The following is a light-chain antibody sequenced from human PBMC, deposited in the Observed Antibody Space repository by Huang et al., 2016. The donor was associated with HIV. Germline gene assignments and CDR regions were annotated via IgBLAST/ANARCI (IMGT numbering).Light chain of an antibody. J-gene: IGKJ1*01. CDR3: QQYHSLPWT. Sequence: DIQMTQSPSSLSASVGDRVTITCRASQGIGNSLAWYQQKPEKAPSLLLYATSTLESGVPSRFSGSGSGTHYILTINTLQPEDIASYYCQQYHSLPWTFGQGTKVEIK. V-gene: IGKV1-NL1*01. CDR2: ATS. CDR1: QGIGNS.